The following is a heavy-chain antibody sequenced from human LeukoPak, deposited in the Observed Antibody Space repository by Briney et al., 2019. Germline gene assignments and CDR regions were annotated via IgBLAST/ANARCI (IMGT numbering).Heavy chain of an antibody. CDR3: ANCYDSSGFFAY. V-gene: IGHV7-4-1*02. Sequence: ASVKVSCKASGYTFTSYAMNWGRQAPGQGLEWMGWINTNTGNPTYAQGFTGRFVFSLDTSVSTAYLQISSLKAEDSAIYFCANCYDSSGFFAYWGQGTLVTVSP. CDR2: INTNTGNP. D-gene: IGHD3-22*01. CDR1: GYTFTSYA. J-gene: IGHJ4*02.